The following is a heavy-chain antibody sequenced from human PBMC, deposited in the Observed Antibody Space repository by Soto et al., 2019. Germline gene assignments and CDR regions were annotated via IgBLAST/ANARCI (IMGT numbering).Heavy chain of an antibody. Sequence: PGESLKISCWGSGYSFTTYWIGWVRQMPGKGLEWMGIIYPGDSDTRYSPSFQGQVTISADKSISTAYLQWSSLKASDTAMYYCARPRSGSYRLDYYGMDVWGQGTTVTVSS. CDR1: GYSFTTYW. CDR2: IYPGDSDT. J-gene: IGHJ6*02. CDR3: ARPRSGSYRLDYYGMDV. V-gene: IGHV5-51*01. D-gene: IGHD3-10*01.